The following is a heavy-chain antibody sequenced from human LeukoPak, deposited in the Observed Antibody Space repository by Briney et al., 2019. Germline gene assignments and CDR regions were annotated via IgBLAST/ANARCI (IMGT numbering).Heavy chain of an antibody. CDR3: ATEASSSSYGFDY. CDR2: ISYDGSNK. CDR1: GFTSSSYA. V-gene: IGHV3-30*01. D-gene: IGHD6-6*01. Sequence: PGGSLRLSCAASGFTSSSYAMHWVRQAPGKGLEGVAVISYDGSNKYYADSVKGRFTISRDNSKNTLYLQMNSLRAEDTAVYYCATEASSSSYGFDYWGQGTLVTVSS. J-gene: IGHJ4*02.